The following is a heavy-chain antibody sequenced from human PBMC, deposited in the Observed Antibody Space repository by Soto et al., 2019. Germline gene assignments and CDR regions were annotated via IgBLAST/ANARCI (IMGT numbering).Heavy chain of an antibody. CDR1: GQNIKTNYW. V-gene: IGHV4-4*02. D-gene: IGHD1-26*01. J-gene: IGHJ6*02. Sequence: SETLSLTCLVSGQNIKTNYWWSWVRQSPGKGLEWIGEIYHSGSAIYTPSLKNRVTLSLDGSKNEFSLNVNSVTAADTAVYYCMSGSYFRYYYYGMDVWGQGTTVTVSS. CDR2: IYHSGSA. CDR3: MSGSYFRYYYYGMDV.